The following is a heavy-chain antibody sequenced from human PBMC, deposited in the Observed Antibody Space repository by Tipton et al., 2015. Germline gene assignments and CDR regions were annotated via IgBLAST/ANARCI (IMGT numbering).Heavy chain of an antibody. CDR1: GDSINDYY. D-gene: IGHD4-11*01. CDR3: ATIELTTETFAS. V-gene: IGHV4-34*01. CDR2: INHSGST. Sequence: LRLSCNVSGDSINDYYWSWVRQPPGMGLEWIGDINHSGSTNYNPSLKSRVTMSVDTSKNQFSLNVSSVTAADTAVYYCATIELTTETFASWGQGTLVTVSS. J-gene: IGHJ4*02.